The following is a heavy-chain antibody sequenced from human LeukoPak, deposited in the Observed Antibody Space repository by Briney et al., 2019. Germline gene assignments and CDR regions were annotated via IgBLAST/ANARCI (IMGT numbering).Heavy chain of an antibody. CDR3: ARDDPRRSSLPHNAFDI. J-gene: IGHJ3*02. CDR2: IYTSGST. V-gene: IGHV4-61*02. Sequence: SQTLSLTCTVSGGSISSGTYYWTWIRQPAGKGLEWIGRIYTSGSTNYNPSLKSRVTISVDTSKNQFSLKLSSVTAADTAMYYCARDDPRRSSLPHNAFDIWGQGTMVTVSS. CDR1: GGSISSGTYY.